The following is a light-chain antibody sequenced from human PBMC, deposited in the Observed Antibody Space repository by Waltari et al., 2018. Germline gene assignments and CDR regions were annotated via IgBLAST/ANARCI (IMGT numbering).Light chain of an antibody. Sequence: AIRMTQSPSSFSASTGDTVTITCRASQGISSYLAWYQQKPGKAPKLLIYAASTLQSGVPSRFSGSGSGTEFTLTTSCLQSEDFATYYCQQYYSYPRTFGQGTKVEIK. CDR2: AAS. CDR1: QGISSY. CDR3: QQYYSYPRT. V-gene: IGKV1-8*01. J-gene: IGKJ1*01.